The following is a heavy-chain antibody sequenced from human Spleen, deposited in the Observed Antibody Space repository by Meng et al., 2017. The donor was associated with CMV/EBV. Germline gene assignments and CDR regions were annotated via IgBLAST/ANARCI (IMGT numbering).Heavy chain of an antibody. CDR1: GFTFGAYI. V-gene: IGHV3-21*01. CDR3: AKDIGSSGGTRFDY. D-gene: IGHD6-19*01. CDR2: SGSNNPFI. Sequence: GGSLRLCCASSGFTFGAYIMNWGRQAPGKGLEWVSSSGSNNPFIYYADSVKGRFTISRDNSKNTLYLQMNSLRGEDTAVYYCAKDIGSSGGTRFDYCGQGSLVTVSS. J-gene: IGHJ4*02.